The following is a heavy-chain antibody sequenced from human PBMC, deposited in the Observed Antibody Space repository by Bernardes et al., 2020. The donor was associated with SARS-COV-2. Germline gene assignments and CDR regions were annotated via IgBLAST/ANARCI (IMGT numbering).Heavy chain of an antibody. V-gene: IGHV3-30*18. J-gene: IGHJ1*01. CDR1: GFTFSSYG. Sequence: GGSLRLSCAASGFTFSSYGMHWVRQAPGKGLEWVAVISYDGSNKYYADSVKGRFTISRDNSKNTLYLQMNSLRAEDTAVYYCAKVPTTGAAAGTWDDYFQHWGQGTLVTVSS. D-gene: IGHD6-13*01. CDR3: AKVPTTGAAAGTWDDYFQH. CDR2: ISYDGSNK.